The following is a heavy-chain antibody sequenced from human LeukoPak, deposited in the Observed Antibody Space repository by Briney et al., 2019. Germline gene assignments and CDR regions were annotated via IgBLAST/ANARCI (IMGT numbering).Heavy chain of an antibody. V-gene: IGHV3-30*02. CDR3: AKAIHSSSSGVVDY. D-gene: IGHD6-6*01. Sequence: PGGSVRLSCSASGFPFSNYAMHLVPPAPGKGLEWVTFIRYDGSNQYYAESVKGRFTISRDNSKNTLYLQMSSLRAEDTAVYYCAKAIHSSSSGVVDYWGQGTLVTVSS. CDR2: IRYDGSNQ. J-gene: IGHJ4*02. CDR1: GFPFSNYA.